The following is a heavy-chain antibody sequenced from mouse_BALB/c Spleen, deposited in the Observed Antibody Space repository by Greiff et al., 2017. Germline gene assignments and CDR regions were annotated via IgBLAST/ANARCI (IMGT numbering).Heavy chain of an antibody. CDR2: IDPETGGT. V-gene: IGHV1-15*01. CDR3: TRGIPFAY. J-gene: IGHJ3*01. Sequence: VQRVESGAELVRPGASVTLSCKASGYTFTDYEMHWVKQTPVHGLEWIGAIDPETGGTAYNQKFKGKATLTADKSSSTAYMELRSLTSEDSAVYYCTRGIPFAYWGQGTLVTVSA. CDR1: GYTFTDYE.